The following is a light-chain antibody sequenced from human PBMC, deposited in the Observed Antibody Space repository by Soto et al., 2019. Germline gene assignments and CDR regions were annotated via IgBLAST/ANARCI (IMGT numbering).Light chain of an antibody. CDR3: QQSYSTPWT. CDR2: AAS. Sequence: DIQMTQSPSSLSASVGDRVTITCRASQSISSYLNWYQQKPGKAPKLLIYAASSLQSVVPSRFSGSGSGTYFTLTISSLQPEDFATYYCQQSYSTPWTFGQGTKVEIK. CDR1: QSISSY. V-gene: IGKV1-39*01. J-gene: IGKJ1*01.